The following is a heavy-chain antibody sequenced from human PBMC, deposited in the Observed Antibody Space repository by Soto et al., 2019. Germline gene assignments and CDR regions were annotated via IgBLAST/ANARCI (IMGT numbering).Heavy chain of an antibody. Sequence: EVQLVESGGGLVQPGGSLRLSCAASGFTFSDYDIHWVRQAAGKGLEWVSGIAFSGDTNYAGSVTGRFTISRENARTSVYLQMNSLRVGDTAVYYCARERGTTGIWYFDLWGRGTLVTVSS. CDR1: GFTFSDYD. V-gene: IGHV3-13*01. CDR2: IAFSGDT. J-gene: IGHJ2*01. CDR3: ARERGTTGIWYFDL. D-gene: IGHD1-7*01.